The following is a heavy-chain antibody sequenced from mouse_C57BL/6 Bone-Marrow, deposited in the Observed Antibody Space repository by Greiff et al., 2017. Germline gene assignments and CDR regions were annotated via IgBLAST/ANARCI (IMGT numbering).Heavy chain of an antibody. Sequence: QVQLQQPGPELVKPGASVKLSCKASGYAFTSSWMHWVKQRPGKVLEWIGRIYPGDGDTNYNGKFKGKATLTVDKSSSTSYMQLSSLTAEDSAVYFCARRYLLRRSGELMDYWGQGTSVPVS. CDR2: IYPGDGDT. V-gene: IGHV1-82*01. D-gene: IGHD1-1*01. CDR1: GYAFTSSW. CDR3: ARRYLLRRSGELMDY. J-gene: IGHJ4*01.